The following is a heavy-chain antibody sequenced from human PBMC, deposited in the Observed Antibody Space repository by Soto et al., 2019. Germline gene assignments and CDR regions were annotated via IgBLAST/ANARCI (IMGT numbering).Heavy chain of an antibody. V-gene: IGHV3-23*01. CDR3: AKDDAYDYLRRIYPKNGGVWYCDR. CDR1: GFTFSSYA. J-gene: IGHJ2*01. D-gene: IGHD3-16*01. CDR2: ISANGGST. Sequence: EVQLLESGGDLVQPGGSLRVSCAASGFTFSSYAMSWVRQAPGKGLAWVSAISANGGSTYYADAVKGRFTIFRDNSKHMLYLQMNSLRAEDTAIYDCAKDDAYDYLRRIYPKNGGVWYCDRWGRATLVTVSS.